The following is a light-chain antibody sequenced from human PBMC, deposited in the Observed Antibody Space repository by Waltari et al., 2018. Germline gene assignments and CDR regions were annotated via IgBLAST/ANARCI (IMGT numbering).Light chain of an antibody. CDR1: LNYVGAYDC. Sequence: QSALTPPASVSGSPGQSITISCTVNLNYVGAYDCVSWYQHHPGKVPQPSIYDVHNRPSGASDRLSGSKSGNTASLTISGLQAGDEADYYCASKTNNAAVLFGGGTKVTVL. CDR3: ASKTNNAAVL. V-gene: IGLV2-14*03. CDR2: DVH. J-gene: IGLJ3*02.